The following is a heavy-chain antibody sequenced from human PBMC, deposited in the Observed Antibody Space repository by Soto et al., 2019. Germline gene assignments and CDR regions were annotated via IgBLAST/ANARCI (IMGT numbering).Heavy chain of an antibody. V-gene: IGHV3-43*01. D-gene: IGHD6-19*01. CDR1: GFNFDDHT. CDR2: INCNGDDI. CDR3: VKDSDWSFDS. J-gene: IGHJ4*02. Sequence: GWYLGLSCAASGFNFDDHTMHWVRQGPGKGLEWVSFINCNGDDINYADSVKGRFTISRDNSKNSLYLQMNSLRTEDTALYYCVKDSDWSFDSWGQGTLVTVSS.